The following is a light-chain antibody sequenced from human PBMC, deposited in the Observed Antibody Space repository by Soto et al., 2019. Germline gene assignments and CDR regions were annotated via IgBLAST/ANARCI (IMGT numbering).Light chain of an antibody. J-gene: IGKJ5*01. V-gene: IGKV3D-15*01. Sequence: EFVLTQSPGTLSLSPGERATLSCRASQSVSSNLAWYQQKPGQAPRLLIYGASTRATGVPARFSGSGSGTEFSLSISSLQSEDSAVYYCQQYNNWPPITFGQGTRLEIK. CDR3: QQYNNWPPIT. CDR2: GAS. CDR1: QSVSSN.